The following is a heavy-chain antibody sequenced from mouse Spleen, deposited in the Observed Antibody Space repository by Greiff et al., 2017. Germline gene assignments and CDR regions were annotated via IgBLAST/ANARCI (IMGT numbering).Heavy chain of an antibody. CDR3: ARHNYYHWYFDV. D-gene: IGHD1-1*01. CDR2: ISSGGSYT. V-gene: IGHV5-9-3*01. J-gene: IGHJ1*01. CDR1: GFTFSSYA. Sequence: EVKLVESGGGLVKPGGSLKLSCAASGFTFSSYAMSWVRQTPEKRLAWVATISSGGSYTYYPDSVKGRFTISRDNAKNTLYLQMSSLRSEDTAMYYCARHNYYHWYFDVWGAGTTVTVSS.